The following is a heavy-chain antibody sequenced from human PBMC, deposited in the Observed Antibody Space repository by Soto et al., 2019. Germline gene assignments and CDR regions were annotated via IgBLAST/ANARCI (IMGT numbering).Heavy chain of an antibody. Sequence: PGGSLRLSCAASGFTFSSYAISWVRQAPGKGLERVPAISGSGGSTYYADSEKGRFTISRDNSKNTLYLQMNSLRAEDTAVYYCAKKVRYCSGGSCYTSLNYYMDVWGKGTTVTVSS. CDR1: GFTFSSYA. D-gene: IGHD2-15*01. CDR3: AKKVRYCSGGSCYTSLNYYMDV. J-gene: IGHJ6*03. CDR2: ISGSGGST. V-gene: IGHV3-23*01.